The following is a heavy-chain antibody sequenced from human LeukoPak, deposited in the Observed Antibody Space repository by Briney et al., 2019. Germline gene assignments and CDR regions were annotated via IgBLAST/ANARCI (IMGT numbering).Heavy chain of an antibody. CDR2: ISAYNGNT. Sequence: AASVKVSCTASGYTFTSYGISWVRQAPGQGLEWMGWISAYNGNTNYAQKLQGRVTMTTDTSTSTAYMELRSLRSDDTAVYYCARSSSSISCYGDDDYWGQGTLVTVSS. CDR1: GYTFTSYG. J-gene: IGHJ4*02. V-gene: IGHV1-18*04. CDR3: ARSSSSISCYGDDDY. D-gene: IGHD2-2*01.